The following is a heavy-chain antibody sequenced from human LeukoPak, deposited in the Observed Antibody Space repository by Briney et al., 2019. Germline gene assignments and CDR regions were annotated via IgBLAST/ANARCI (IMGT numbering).Heavy chain of an antibody. D-gene: IGHD1-26*01. CDR2: IKPNGGDT. CDR3: ARGDEWELAVDF. J-gene: IGHJ4*02. CDR1: GYSFSGYY. Sequence: ASVKVSCKASGYSFSGYYINWVRQAPGQGLEWTGWIKPNGGDTNYPQKFRGRITMTRDTSISTVYMELKSLTSDDTAVYYCARGDEWELAVDFWGQGTLITVSS. V-gene: IGHV1-2*02.